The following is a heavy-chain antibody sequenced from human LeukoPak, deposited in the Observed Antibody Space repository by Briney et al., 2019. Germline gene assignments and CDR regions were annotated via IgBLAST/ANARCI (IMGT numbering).Heavy chain of an antibody. J-gene: IGHJ4*02. CDR1: GFTFSSYA. CDR3: AKDPEEVAATTVGTEDY. CDR2: ISGSGGST. D-gene: IGHD2-15*01. Sequence: GGSLRLSCAASGFTFSSYAMSWVRQAPGKGLEGFSAISGSGGSTYYADPVKGRFTISRDNSKNTLYLQMNSLRAEDTAVYYCAKDPEEVAATTVGTEDYWGQGTLVTVSS. V-gene: IGHV3-23*01.